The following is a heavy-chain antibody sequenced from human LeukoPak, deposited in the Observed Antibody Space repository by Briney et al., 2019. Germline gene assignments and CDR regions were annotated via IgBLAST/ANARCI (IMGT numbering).Heavy chain of an antibody. CDR2: INHSGST. D-gene: IGHD4-17*01. CDR3: ARGYMTTVTTFVY. Sequence: PSETLSLTCAVYGGSFSGYYWSWLRPPPGKGLEWIGEINHSGSTNYNPSRESRVTISVETPKNQFSLKLSPVTAADTAVYYWARGYMTTVTTFVYWGQAALVTVSS. CDR1: GGSFSGYY. J-gene: IGHJ4*02. V-gene: IGHV4-34*01.